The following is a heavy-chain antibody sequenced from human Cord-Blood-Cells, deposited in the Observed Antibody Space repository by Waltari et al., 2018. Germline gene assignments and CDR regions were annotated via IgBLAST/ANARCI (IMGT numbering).Heavy chain of an antibody. CDR1: GYSISSGYY. CDR3: AGDPSGSYYWYFDL. CDR2: IYHSGST. J-gene: IGHJ2*01. V-gene: IGHV4-38-2*02. Sequence: QVQLQESGPGLVKPSETLSLTCAVSGYSISSGYYWGWIRQPPGKGLEWIGSIYHSGSTYYNPSLKSRVTISVDTSKNQFSLKLSSVTAADTAVYYCAGDPSGSYYWYFDLWGRGTLVTVSS. D-gene: IGHD1-26*01.